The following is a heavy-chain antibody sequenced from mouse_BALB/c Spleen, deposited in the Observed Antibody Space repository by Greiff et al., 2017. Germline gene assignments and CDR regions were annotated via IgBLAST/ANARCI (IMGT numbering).Heavy chain of an antibody. Sequence: EVQLQESGGGLVKPGGSLKLSCAASGFTFSDYYMYWVRQTPEKRLEWVATISDGGSYTYYPDSVKGRFTISRDNAKNNLYLQMSSLKSEDTAMYYCARAGLHYAMDYWGQGTSVTVSS. CDR2: ISDGGSYT. CDR3: ARAGLHYAMDY. D-gene: IGHD2-4*01. J-gene: IGHJ4*01. V-gene: IGHV5-4*02. CDR1: GFTFSDYY.